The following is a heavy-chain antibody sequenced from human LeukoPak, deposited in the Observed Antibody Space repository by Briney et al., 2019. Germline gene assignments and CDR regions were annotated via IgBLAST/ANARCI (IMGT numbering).Heavy chain of an antibody. CDR3: APEQTSKLDAFDI. CDR1: GGSFSGYY. CDR2: INHSGST. V-gene: IGHV4-34*01. J-gene: IGHJ3*02. Sequence: PSETLSLTCAVYGGSFSGYYWSWIRQPPEKGLEWIGEINHSGSTNYNPSLKSRVTISVDTSKNQFSLKLSSVTAADTAVYYCAPEQTSKLDAFDIWGQGTMVTVSS. D-gene: IGHD1-1*01.